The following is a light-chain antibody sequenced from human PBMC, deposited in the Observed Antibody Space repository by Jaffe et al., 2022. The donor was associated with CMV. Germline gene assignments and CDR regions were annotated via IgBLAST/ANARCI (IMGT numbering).Light chain of an antibody. Sequence: QSVLTQPPSVSGAPGQKFTVSCTGSSSNIGAGYNVHWYQQLPGTAPKVLIYDNNKRPSGVPDRFSGSRSGTSASLAITGLQAEDEADYYCQSYDSSLGSWVFGGGTKLTVL. CDR2: DNN. J-gene: IGLJ3*02. CDR1: SSNIGAGYN. CDR3: QSYDSSLGSWV. V-gene: IGLV1-40*01.